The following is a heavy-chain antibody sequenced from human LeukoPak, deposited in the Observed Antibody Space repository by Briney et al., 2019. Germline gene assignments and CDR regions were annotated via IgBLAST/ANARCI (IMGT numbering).Heavy chain of an antibody. Sequence: ASVKVSCKASGYTFTSYDINWVRQATGQGLEWMGWMNPNSGNTGYAQKFQGRVTMTRNTSISTAYMELSSLRSEDTAVYYCARGRIAVAGKLIDYWGQGTLVTVSS. J-gene: IGHJ4*02. CDR1: GYTFTSYD. CDR2: MNPNSGNT. CDR3: ARGRIAVAGKLIDY. D-gene: IGHD6-19*01. V-gene: IGHV1-8*01.